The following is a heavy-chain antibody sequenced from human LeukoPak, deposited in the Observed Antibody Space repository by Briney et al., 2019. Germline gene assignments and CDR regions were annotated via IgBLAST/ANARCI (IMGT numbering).Heavy chain of an antibody. D-gene: IGHD3-22*01. CDR3: ARPIGDYYDSSGYSNRFDP. J-gene: IGHJ5*02. Sequence: SETLSLTCTVSGGSISSSCYYWGWIRQPPGQGLEWFGSIYYSGSTYYNPSLKSRVTISVDTSKNQFSLKLSSVTAADTAVYYCARPIGDYYDSSGYSNRFDPWGQGTLVTVSS. CDR1: GGSISSSCYY. V-gene: IGHV4-39*01. CDR2: IYYSGST.